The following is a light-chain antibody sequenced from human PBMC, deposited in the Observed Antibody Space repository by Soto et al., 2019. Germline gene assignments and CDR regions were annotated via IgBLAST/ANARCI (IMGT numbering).Light chain of an antibody. CDR1: QSISSY. V-gene: IGKV1-39*01. J-gene: IGKJ4*01. CDR3: QQSSSTVLT. Sequence: DLQMTQSPSSLSASVGDRVTITCRASQSISSYLNWYQQKPGKAPKLLIYAASSLQGGVPSRFSGSGSGTDFTLTISSLQREDCALYYCQQSSSTVLTFGGGTKVEIK. CDR2: AAS.